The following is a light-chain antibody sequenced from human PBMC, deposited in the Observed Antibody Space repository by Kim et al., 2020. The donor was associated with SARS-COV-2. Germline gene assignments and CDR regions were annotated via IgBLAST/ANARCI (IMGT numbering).Light chain of an antibody. J-gene: IGLJ2*01. Sequence: VSPGQAASITCSGGSLGDKYVCWYQQRPGQSPVLVIYQDKKRPSGIPERFSGSNSGNTATLTISGTQAMDEADYYCQAWDSTSVVFGGGTKVTVL. CDR3: QAWDSTSVV. CDR2: QDK. V-gene: IGLV3-1*01. CDR1: SLGDKY.